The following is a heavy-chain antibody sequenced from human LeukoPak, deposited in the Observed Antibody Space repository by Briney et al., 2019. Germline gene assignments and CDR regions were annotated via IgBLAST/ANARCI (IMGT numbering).Heavy chain of an antibody. Sequence: SQTLSLTCAISGDSVSSNSAAWNWIRQSPSRGLEWLGRTYYRSKWYNDYAVSVKSRITINPDTSKNQFSLQLNSVTPEDTAVYYCATDLPQVGAITFDYWGQGTLVTVSS. J-gene: IGHJ4*02. CDR1: GDSVSSNSAA. D-gene: IGHD1-26*01. CDR3: ATDLPQVGAITFDY. V-gene: IGHV6-1*01. CDR2: TYYRSKWYN.